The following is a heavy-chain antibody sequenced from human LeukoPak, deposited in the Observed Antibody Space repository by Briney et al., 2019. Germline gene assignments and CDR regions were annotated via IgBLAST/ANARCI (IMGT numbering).Heavy chain of an antibody. V-gene: IGHV3-23*01. Sequence: PGGSLRLSCAASGFTFSSYAMNWVRQAPGKGLEWLSRISGSGDNTYYADSVRGRFTISRDNSKNTLYLQMNSLRADDTAVYYCAKDAHFKVGPYLIDHWGQGTLVTVSS. CDR1: GFTFSSYA. CDR3: AKDAHFKVGPYLIDH. D-gene: IGHD1-26*01. CDR2: ISGSGDNT. J-gene: IGHJ4*02.